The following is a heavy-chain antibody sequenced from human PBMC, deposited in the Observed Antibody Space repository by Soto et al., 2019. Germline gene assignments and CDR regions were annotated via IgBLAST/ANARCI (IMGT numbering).Heavy chain of an antibody. CDR3: ARQQKLDR. Sequence: QVQLQESGPGLVKPSETLSLTCTVSGGSINSFFWTWIRQPPGKGLEWIGHIYYTGSTDYNPSLKSRVTISVDRAKNQFTLKRTFVTAADAATYGYARQQKLDRWGHGILVEVSS. CDR2: IYYTGST. CDR1: GGSINSFF. V-gene: IGHV4-59*08. J-gene: IGHJ5*02.